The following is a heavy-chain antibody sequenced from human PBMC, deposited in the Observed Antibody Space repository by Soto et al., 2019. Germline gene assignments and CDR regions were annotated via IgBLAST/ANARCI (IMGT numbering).Heavy chain of an antibody. V-gene: IGHV1-69*13. CDR3: ASSLAALQVLSLT. CDR1: GGTFSSYA. J-gene: IGHJ5*02. D-gene: IGHD6-6*01. CDR2: IIPIFGTA. Sequence: GASVKVSCKASGGTFSSYAISWVRQALGQGLEWMGGIIPIFGTANYAQKFQGRVTITADESTSTAYMELSSLRSEDTAVYYCASSLAALQVLSLTWGQGTLVTVSS.